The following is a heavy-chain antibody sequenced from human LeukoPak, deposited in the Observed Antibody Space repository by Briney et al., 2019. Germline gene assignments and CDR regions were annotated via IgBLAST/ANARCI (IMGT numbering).Heavy chain of an antibody. D-gene: IGHD3-16*01. J-gene: IGHJ4*02. CDR1: GLSFSSFA. V-gene: IGHV3-23*01. CDR2: ITGNGET. Sequence: GGSLRLSCAASGLSFSSFAMSWVRQGPARGRELVSSITGNGETFYADSVKGRFTLSSDISRNTVYFQLNNLRVEDTAIYYCAKASWVSSTDAVRWGQGTLVTVSS. CDR3: AKASWVSSTDAVR.